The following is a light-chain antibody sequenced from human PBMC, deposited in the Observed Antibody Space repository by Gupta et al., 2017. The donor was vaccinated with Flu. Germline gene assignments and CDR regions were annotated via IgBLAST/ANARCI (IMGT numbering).Light chain of an antibody. CDR3: QQYKNWPRPWT. Sequence: LSGPPGERSTQSGKAIQSVSSNLAGYQLKPGQAPRLLSEGASDRATGIPARFSGSGSGTEFTLTISILQSEDFAVDYCQQYKNWPRPWTFGPGTKVDIK. CDR2: GAS. J-gene: IGKJ1*01. V-gene: IGKV3-15*01. CDR1: QSVSSN.